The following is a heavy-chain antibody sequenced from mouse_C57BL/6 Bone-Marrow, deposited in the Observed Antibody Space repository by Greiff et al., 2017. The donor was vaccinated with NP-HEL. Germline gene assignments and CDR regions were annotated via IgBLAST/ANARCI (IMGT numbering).Heavy chain of an antibody. CDR3: ARSVTTRARFDY. CDR1: GYAFTNYL. CDR2: INPGSGGT. J-gene: IGHJ2*01. Sequence: VKLLESGAELVRPGTSVKVSCKASGYAFTNYLIEWVKQRPGQGLEWIGVINPGSGGTNYNEKFKGKATLTADKSSSTAYMQLSSLTSEDSAVYFCARSVTTRARFDYWGQGTTLTVSS. V-gene: IGHV1-54*01. D-gene: IGHD2-2*01.